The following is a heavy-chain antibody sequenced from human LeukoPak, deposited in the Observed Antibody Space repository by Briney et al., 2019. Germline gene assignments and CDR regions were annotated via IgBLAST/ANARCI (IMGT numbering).Heavy chain of an antibody. CDR1: GYSFTSYW. CDR2: IYPGDSDT. D-gene: IGHD3-10*01. CDR3: ASPYYYGSGSYFHYGMDV. J-gene: IGHJ6*04. Sequence: GESLKISCKGSGYSFTSYWIGWVRQMPGKGLEWMGIIYPGDSDTRYSPSFQGQVTISADKSISTAHLQWSSLKASDTAMYYCASPYYYGSGSYFHYGMDVWGKGTTVTVSS. V-gene: IGHV5-51*01.